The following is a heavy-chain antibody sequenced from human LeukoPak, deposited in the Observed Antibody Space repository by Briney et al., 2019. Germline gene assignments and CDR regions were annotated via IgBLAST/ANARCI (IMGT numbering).Heavy chain of an antibody. V-gene: IGHV4-59*08. D-gene: IGHD3-16*02. CDR2: IYYSGST. CDR1: GGSLSSYY. CDR3: ARRLFGGVIS. J-gene: IGHJ4*02. Sequence: SETLSLTCTVSGGSLSSYYWSWIRQPPGKGLEWIGYIYYSGSTNYNPSLKSRVTISVDTSKNQFSLKLSSVTAADTAVYYCARRLFGGVISWGQGTLVTVSS.